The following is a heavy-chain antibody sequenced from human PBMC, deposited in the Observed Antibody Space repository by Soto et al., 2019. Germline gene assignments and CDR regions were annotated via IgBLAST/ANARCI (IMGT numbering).Heavy chain of an antibody. CDR2: INHSGST. D-gene: IGHD3-3*01. CDR3: ARAGYYDFWSGYRNWFDP. V-gene: IGHV4-34*01. Sequence: PSETLSLTCAVYGGSFSGYYWSWFRQPPGKGLEWIGEINHSGSTNYNPSLKSRVTISVDTSKNQFSLKLSSVTAADTAVYYCARAGYYDFWSGYRNWFDPWGQGTLVTVSS. J-gene: IGHJ5*02. CDR1: GGSFSGYY.